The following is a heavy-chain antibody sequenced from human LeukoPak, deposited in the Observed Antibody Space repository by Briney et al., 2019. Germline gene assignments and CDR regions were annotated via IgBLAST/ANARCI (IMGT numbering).Heavy chain of an antibody. Sequence: GGSLRLSCAACGFTFSSYWMSWVRQAPGKGLEWVANIKQDGSEKYYVDSVKGRFTISRDNAKNSLYLQMNSLRAEDTAVYYYARYCSGGSCYWAYYMDVWGKGTTVTVSS. CDR1: GFTFSSYW. J-gene: IGHJ6*03. D-gene: IGHD2-15*01. V-gene: IGHV3-7*01. CDR2: IKQDGSEK. CDR3: ARYCSGGSCYWAYYMDV.